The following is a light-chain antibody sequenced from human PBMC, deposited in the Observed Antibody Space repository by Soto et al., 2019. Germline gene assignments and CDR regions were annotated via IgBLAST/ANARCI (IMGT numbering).Light chain of an antibody. J-gene: IGKJ1*01. CDR1: QSVGSN. Sequence: EILMTQSPATLSVSPGERTTLACRASQSVGSNLAWYQQKPGQAPRLLIYAASTRASGVPARFSGSGSGTEFTLTISRLEPEDFAVYYCQQYGSSPRTFGQGTKVDNK. V-gene: IGKV3-15*01. CDR3: QQYGSSPRT. CDR2: AAS.